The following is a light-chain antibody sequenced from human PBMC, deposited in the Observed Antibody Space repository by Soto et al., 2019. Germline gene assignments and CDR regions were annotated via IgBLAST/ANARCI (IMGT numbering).Light chain of an antibody. CDR3: QHYNSYSEA. Sequence: DIQMPQSPSTLSGSVGDRVTITCRASQTISSWLAWYQQKPGKAPKLLIYKASTLKSGVPSRFSGSGSGTEFNLTISSLQPDDFATYYCQHYNSYSEAFGQGTKVDIK. V-gene: IGKV1-5*03. CDR1: QTISSW. J-gene: IGKJ1*01. CDR2: KAS.